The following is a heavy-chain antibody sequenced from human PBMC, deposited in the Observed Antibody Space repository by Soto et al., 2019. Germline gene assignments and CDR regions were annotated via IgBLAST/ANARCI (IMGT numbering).Heavy chain of an antibody. J-gene: IGHJ1*01. V-gene: IGHV3-30-3*01. Sequence: PGGSLRLSCAASGFTFNGYAMRWVRQVPGKGLEWVSVITYDGSNKYYADSVKGRFTISRDNSKNTLYLQMNSLRAEDTAVYYCARDKYCSGGSCYSYFQHWGQGTLVTVSS. CDR1: GFTFNGYA. CDR3: ARDKYCSGGSCYSYFQH. D-gene: IGHD2-15*01. CDR2: ITYDGSNK.